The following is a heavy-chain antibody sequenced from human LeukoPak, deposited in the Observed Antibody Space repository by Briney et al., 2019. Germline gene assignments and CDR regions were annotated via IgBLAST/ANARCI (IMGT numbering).Heavy chain of an antibody. CDR2: INAGNDNK. D-gene: IGHD1-14*01. Sequence: ASVKVSCKASGYTFTSYALHWVRQAPGQRLEWMGWINAGNDNKKYSQKFQGRVTITRDTSAGAAYMELSSLRSEDTAVYYCARGESVNLGFDYWGQGTLVTVSS. J-gene: IGHJ4*02. CDR3: ARGESVNLGFDY. CDR1: GYTFTSYA. V-gene: IGHV1-3*01.